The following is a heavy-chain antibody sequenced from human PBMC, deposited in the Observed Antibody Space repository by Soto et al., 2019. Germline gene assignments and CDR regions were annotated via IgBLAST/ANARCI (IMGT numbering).Heavy chain of an antibody. CDR2: IWFDGSNK. Sequence: GGSLRLSCAASGFTFSSYGMHWVRQAPGKGLEWVSVIWFDGSNKYYADSVKGRFTISRDNSKNTLYLQMNSLRAEDTAVYYCARVQGHNYGYLHYVMDVWGQGTTVTVSS. CDR1: GFTFSSYG. V-gene: IGHV3-33*01. D-gene: IGHD5-18*01. CDR3: ARVQGHNYGYLHYVMDV. J-gene: IGHJ6*02.